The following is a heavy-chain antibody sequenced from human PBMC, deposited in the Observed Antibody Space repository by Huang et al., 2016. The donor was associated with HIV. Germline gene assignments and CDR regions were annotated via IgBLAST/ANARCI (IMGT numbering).Heavy chain of an antibody. J-gene: IGHJ4*02. CDR2: ISYGGRSQ. CDR3: AKESRWFSDFDH. Sequence: HVHLVESGGGVVQPGGSLRLSCAASGFKLSGFGMHWVRQAPGKGLGGGAVISYGGRSQFYTDSVKGRLTISRDNSDNTLSLQMKGLRPDDTAVYYCAKESRWFSDFDHWGQGVLVSVSS. D-gene: IGHD2-15*01. CDR1: GFKLSGFG. V-gene: IGHV3-30*18.